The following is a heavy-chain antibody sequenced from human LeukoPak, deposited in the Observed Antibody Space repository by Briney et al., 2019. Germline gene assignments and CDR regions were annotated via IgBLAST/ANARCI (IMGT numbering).Heavy chain of an antibody. CDR1: GYSISSGYY. CDR3: AREIPDAFDI. CDR2: IYHSGST. J-gene: IGHJ3*02. V-gene: IGHV4-38-2*02. D-gene: IGHD2-2*01. Sequence: SETLSLTCTVSGYSISSGYYWGWNRQPPGKGLEWIGSIYHSGSTYYNPSLKSRVTISVDTSKNQFSLKLSSVTAADTAVYYCAREIPDAFDIWGQGTMVTVSS.